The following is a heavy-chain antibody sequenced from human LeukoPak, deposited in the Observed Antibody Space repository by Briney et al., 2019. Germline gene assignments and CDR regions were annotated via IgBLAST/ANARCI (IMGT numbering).Heavy chain of an antibody. CDR2: INHSGST. CDR1: GGSFSGYY. V-gene: IGHV4-34*01. D-gene: IGHD3-3*01. Sequence: PSETLSLTCAVYGGSFSGYYWSWIRQPPGKGLEWIGEINHSGSTNYNPSLKSRVTISVDTSKNQFSLKLSSVTAADTAVYYCARARDGVVINWFDPWGQGTLVTVSS. CDR3: ARARDGVVINWFDP. J-gene: IGHJ5*02.